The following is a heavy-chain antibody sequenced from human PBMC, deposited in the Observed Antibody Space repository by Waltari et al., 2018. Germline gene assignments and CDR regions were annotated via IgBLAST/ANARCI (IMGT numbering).Heavy chain of an antibody. Sequence: EVQLVESGGGLVQPGGSLRLSCAASGFTFSSYAMSWVRQAPGKGLEWVSAISGSGGRTYYEDSVKGRFTISRDNSKNTLYLQMNSLRAEDTAVYYCAKDTRRHYYYGMDVWGQGTTVTVSS. J-gene: IGHJ6*02. V-gene: IGHV3-23*04. CDR1: GFTFSSYA. D-gene: IGHD3-3*01. CDR2: ISGSGGRT. CDR3: AKDTRRHYYYGMDV.